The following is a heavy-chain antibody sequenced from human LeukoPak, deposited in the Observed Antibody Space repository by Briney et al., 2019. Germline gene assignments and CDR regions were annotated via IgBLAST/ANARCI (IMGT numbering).Heavy chain of an antibody. J-gene: IGHJ2*01. V-gene: IGHV3-53*01. CDR1: GFTVSTNH. Sequence: GGSLRLSCVASGFTVSTNHMNWVRQAPGRGLEWVSVIHNGGSTYYADSVKGRFTISRDNSKNTLYLQLNSLRVEDTAVYYCANEGERSYWYFDLWSRGTLVTVSP. CDR2: IHNGGST. CDR3: ANEGERSYWYFDL. D-gene: IGHD1-1*01.